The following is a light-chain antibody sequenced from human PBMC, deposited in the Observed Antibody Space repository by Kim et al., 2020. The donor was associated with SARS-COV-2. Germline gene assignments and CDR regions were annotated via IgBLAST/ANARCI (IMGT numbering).Light chain of an antibody. CDR1: QSISSN. Sequence: DIVMTQSPATLSVSPGERATLSCRASQSISSNLAWYQQKPGQAPRLLIYGASNRATGIPARFSGSGSGTEFTLTISSLQSEDFTVYYCQQHNNWPRTFGQGTKLEI. V-gene: IGKV3-15*01. CDR2: GAS. J-gene: IGKJ2*01. CDR3: QQHNNWPRT.